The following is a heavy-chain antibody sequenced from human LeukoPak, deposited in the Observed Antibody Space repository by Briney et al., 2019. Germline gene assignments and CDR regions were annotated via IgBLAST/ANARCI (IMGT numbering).Heavy chain of an antibody. CDR1: GGYITNYY. D-gene: IGHD2/OR15-2a*01. CDR3: ARHGKGVTYFYAFDI. J-gene: IGHJ3*02. V-gene: IGHV4-59*08. CDR2: VYASGAT. Sequence: PSETLSLTCTVSGGYITNYYWSWIRQPPGEGLEWIGYVYASGATNSNPSLKSRVTISVDTSKNQLSLKLSSVTAADTAVYYCARHGKGVTYFYAFDIWGQGTVVAVSS.